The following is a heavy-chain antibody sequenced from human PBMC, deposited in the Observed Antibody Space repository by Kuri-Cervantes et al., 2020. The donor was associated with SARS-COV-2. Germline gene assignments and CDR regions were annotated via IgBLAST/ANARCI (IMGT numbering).Heavy chain of an antibody. CDR3: AKERLKRSLTYGWEVTREYYYGMDV. Sequence: GESLKISCAASGFTFSSYGMHWVRQAPGKGLEWVAVIWYDGSNKYYVDSVKGRFTISRDNSKNTLYLQMNGLRAEDTAVYYCAKERLKRSLTYGWEVTREYYYGMDVWGQGTTVTVSS. CDR1: GFTFSSYG. D-gene: IGHD4-23*01. J-gene: IGHJ6*02. CDR2: IWYDGSNK. V-gene: IGHV3-33*06.